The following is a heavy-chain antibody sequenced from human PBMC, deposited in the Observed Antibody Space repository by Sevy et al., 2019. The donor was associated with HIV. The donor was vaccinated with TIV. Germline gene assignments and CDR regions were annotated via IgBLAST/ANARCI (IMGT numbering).Heavy chain of an antibody. V-gene: IGHV3-23*01. Sequence: GGSLRLSCAASGFTFGTYVMNWVRQAPGKGLEWVSGISGSGGSTYYADSVKGRITISRDNSKKTVYLQMNSLRAEETAVYYCAKGDRSFYGIDVWGQGTTVTVSS. CDR3: AKGDRSFYGIDV. CDR2: ISGSGGST. D-gene: IGHD2-15*01. J-gene: IGHJ6*02. CDR1: GFTFGTYV.